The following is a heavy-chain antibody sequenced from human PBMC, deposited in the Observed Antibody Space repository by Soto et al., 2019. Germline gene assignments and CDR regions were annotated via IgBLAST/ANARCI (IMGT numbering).Heavy chain of an antibody. Sequence: GESLKISCKGSGYSFTSYWISWVRQMPGKGLEWMGRIDPSDSYTNYSPSFQGHVTISADKSISTAYLQWSSLKASDTAMYYCAIEPLPRRTYYYGSGSSPSYGMDVWGQGSTVTVSS. J-gene: IGHJ6*02. D-gene: IGHD3-10*01. CDR3: AIEPLPRRTYYYGSGSSPSYGMDV. CDR1: GYSFTSYW. V-gene: IGHV5-10-1*01. CDR2: IDPSDSYT.